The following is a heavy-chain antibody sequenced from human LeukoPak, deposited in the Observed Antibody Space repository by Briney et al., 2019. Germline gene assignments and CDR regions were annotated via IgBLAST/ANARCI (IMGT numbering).Heavy chain of an antibody. CDR1: GFTFNRYA. V-gene: IGHV3-23*01. CDR2: ISGTGAST. Sequence: GGSLRLSCAASGFTFNRYAMNWVRQAPGKGLEWVSAISGTGASTYYADSVKGRFTISRDTSKNTLYLQMNSLRAEDTAVYYCAKAAGYYSNWFDFWGQGTLVTVSS. J-gene: IGHJ5*01. CDR3: AKAAGYYSNWFDF. D-gene: IGHD3-10*01.